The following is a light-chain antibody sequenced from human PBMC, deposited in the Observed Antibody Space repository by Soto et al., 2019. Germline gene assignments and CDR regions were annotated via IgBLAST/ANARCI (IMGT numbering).Light chain of an antibody. Sequence: DIQRTQSPSTLSASVGDRVTITCRASQTVSSWLAWYQQKPGKAPKLLIYDVSSLESGVPSRFSGSGSGTEFTLTISSLQPDDFATYYCQQYYSYSRTFGQGTKVDIK. J-gene: IGKJ1*01. CDR2: DVS. CDR1: QTVSSW. V-gene: IGKV1-5*01. CDR3: QQYYSYSRT.